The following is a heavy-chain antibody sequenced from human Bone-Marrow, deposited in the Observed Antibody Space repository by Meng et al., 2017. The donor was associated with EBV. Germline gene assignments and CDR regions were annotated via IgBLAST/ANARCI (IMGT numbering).Heavy chain of an antibody. J-gene: IGHJ4*02. CDR3: VREEYDPRDF. Sequence: QLGGDGGGLVGPGASLRLSCAASGFIFNNYRMNWVCQAPGKGLEWVSVIDYGGISTYYADSVKGRFTISRDNAKNSVSLQMNNLRAEDTAVYYCVREEYDPRDFWGQGTLVTVSS. D-gene: IGHD3-16*01. CDR1: GFIFNNYR. V-gene: IGHV3-21*01. CDR2: IDYGGIST.